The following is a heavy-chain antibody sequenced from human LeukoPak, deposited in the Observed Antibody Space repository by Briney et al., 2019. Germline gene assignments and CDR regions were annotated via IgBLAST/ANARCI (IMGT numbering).Heavy chain of an antibody. CDR3: ATTLPYYYDSSGYLLYYFDY. Sequence: GASVKVSCKVSGYTLTELSMHWVRQAPGRGLEWMGGFDPEDDETIYAQKFQGRVTMTEDTSTDTAYMELSSLRSEDTAVYYCATTLPYYYDSSGYLLYYFDYWGQGTLVTVSS. J-gene: IGHJ4*02. D-gene: IGHD3-22*01. V-gene: IGHV1-24*01. CDR2: FDPEDDET. CDR1: GYTLTELS.